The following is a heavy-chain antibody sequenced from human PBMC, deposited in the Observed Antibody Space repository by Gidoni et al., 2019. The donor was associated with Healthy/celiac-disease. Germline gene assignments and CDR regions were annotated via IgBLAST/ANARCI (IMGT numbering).Heavy chain of an antibody. J-gene: IGHJ5*02. D-gene: IGHD2-2*01. CDR2: IYYSGST. V-gene: IGHV4-39*01. Sequence: QLQLQESGPGLVKPSETLSLTCTVSGGSISSSSYYWGWIRQPPGKGLEWIGSIYYSGSTYYNPSLKSRVTISVDTSKNQFSLKLSSVTAADTAVYYCARTKGDSTSSIWEDWFDPWGQGTLVTVSS. CDR1: GGSISSSSYY. CDR3: ARTKGDSTSSIWEDWFDP.